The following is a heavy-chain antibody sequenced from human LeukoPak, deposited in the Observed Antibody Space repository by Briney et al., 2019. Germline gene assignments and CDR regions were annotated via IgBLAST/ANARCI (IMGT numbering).Heavy chain of an antibody. Sequence: GSSVKVSCKASGGTFSSYAISWLRQAPGQGLEWMGWISAYNGNANYAQKLQGRVTMTTDTSTSTAYMELRSLRSDDTAVYYCARSSPPYYYYGMDVWGQGTTVTVSS. J-gene: IGHJ6*02. CDR2: ISAYNGNA. V-gene: IGHV1-18*01. CDR3: ARSSPPYYYYGMDV. CDR1: GGTFSSYA.